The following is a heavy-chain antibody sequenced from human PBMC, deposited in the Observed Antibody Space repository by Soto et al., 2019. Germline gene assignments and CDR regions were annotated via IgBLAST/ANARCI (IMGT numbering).Heavy chain of an antibody. CDR2: ISSSSSTI. J-gene: IGHJ5*02. V-gene: IGHV3-48*02. CDR3: ARESSSYNWFDP. Sequence: GGSLRLSCAASGFTFSSYSMNWVRQAPGKGLEWPSYISSSSSTIYYADSVKGRFTISRDNAKNSLYLQMNSLRDEDTAVYYCARESSSYNWFDPWGQGTLVTVSS. D-gene: IGHD6-13*01. CDR1: GFTFSSYS.